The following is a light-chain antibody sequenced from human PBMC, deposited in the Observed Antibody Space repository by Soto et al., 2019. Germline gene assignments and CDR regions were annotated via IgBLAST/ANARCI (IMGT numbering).Light chain of an antibody. V-gene: IGLV2-14*01. Sequence: QSALTQPASVSGSPGQSITISCTGTFSDVGSYNYVSWYQQHPGKAPKLVIYEVSNRPPGVSNRFSGSKSADTASLTISGLQAEDEADYYCSSYTNSSPLGVFGGGTKLTVL. CDR3: SSYTNSSPLGV. CDR1: FSDVGSYNY. J-gene: IGLJ3*02. CDR2: EVS.